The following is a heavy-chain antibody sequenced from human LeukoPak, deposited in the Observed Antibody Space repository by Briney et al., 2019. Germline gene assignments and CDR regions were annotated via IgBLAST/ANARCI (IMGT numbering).Heavy chain of an antibody. CDR3: AGGSGYSYGYFDY. CDR2: INSDGSET. CDR1: EFTFSSFW. D-gene: IGHD5-18*01. J-gene: IGHJ4*02. Sequence: HPGGSLRLSCAASEFTFSSFWIYWVRHAPGKGLVWVSRINSDGSETIYADSVKGRFTISRDNDKNQLYLQMNSLRAEDTAVYYCAGGSGYSYGYFDYWGQGTLVTVSS. V-gene: IGHV3-74*01.